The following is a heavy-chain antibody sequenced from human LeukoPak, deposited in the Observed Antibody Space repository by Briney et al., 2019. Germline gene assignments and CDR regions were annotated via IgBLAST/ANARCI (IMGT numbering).Heavy chain of an antibody. CDR3: TGGSEDYYYYGMDV. D-gene: IGHD2-15*01. CDR1: GFTFGDYA. CDR2: IRSKAYGGTT. V-gene: IGHV3-49*04. J-gene: IGHJ6*02. Sequence: PGGSLRLSCTASGFTFGDYAMSWVRQAPGKGLEWVGFIRSKAYGGTTEYAASVKGRFTISRDDSKSIAYLQMNSLKTEGTAVYYCTGGSEDYYYYGMDVWGQGTTVTVSS.